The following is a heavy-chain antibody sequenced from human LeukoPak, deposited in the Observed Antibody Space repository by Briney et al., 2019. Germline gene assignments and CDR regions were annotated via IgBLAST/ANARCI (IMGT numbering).Heavy chain of an antibody. CDR1: GGSITSSGYS. D-gene: IGHD2-21*02. CDR2: LYPSGGT. J-gene: IGHJ2*01. CDR3: ARDRSVTGYWYFDL. Sequence: SQTLSLTCAVSGGSITSSGYSWSWIRQPPGKGLEWIGYLYPSGGTFYNPSVKSRVTILVDRSKNQFSLNLNSVIAADTAVYYCARDRSVTGYWYFDLWGRGTLVTVSS. V-gene: IGHV4-30-2*01.